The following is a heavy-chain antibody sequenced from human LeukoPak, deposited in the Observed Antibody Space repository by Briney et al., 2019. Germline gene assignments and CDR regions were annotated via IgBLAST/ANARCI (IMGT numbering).Heavy chain of an antibody. CDR3: ARMRDGYRGRYYFDY. J-gene: IGHJ4*02. Sequence: GGSLRLSCAAPVFTFTIYWIRWVRQAPGEGLEWVANIKENGSDKKYVNSVKGRFTTSRDTTKNSLYLQMNRLSAENTAVYYGARMRDGYRGRYYFDYWGQGTMVTVSS. V-gene: IGHV3-7*04. CDR1: VFTFTIYW. D-gene: IGHD5-24*01. CDR2: IKENGSDK.